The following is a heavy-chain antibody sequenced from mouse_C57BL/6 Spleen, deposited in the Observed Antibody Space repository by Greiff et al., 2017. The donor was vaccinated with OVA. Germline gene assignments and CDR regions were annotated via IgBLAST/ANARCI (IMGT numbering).Heavy chain of an antibody. D-gene: IGHD1-1*01. CDR3: ARIDCGSRRYVEV. V-gene: IGHV8-8*01. J-gene: IGHJ1*03. CDR1: GFSLSTFVMG. CDR2: IWWDDAK. Sequence: QVQLKESGPGILQPSQTLSLTCSFSGFSLSTFVMGVGWIRQPSGNGLEWLAHIWWDDAKSYNPALNSGLQISKDTSKNPEFLKIAKVDTADTATYYGARIDCGSRRYVEVWGTGTTVTVAS.